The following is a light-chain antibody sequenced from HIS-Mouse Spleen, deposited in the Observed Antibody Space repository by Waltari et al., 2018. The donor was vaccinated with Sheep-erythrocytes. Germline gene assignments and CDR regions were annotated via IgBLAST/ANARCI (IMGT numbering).Light chain of an antibody. J-gene: IGLJ2*01. V-gene: IGLV3-1*01. CDR1: KLGDKY. CDR3: QAWDSSTAWNVV. CDR2: QDS. Sequence: SYELTQPPSVSVSPGQTASITCSGVKLGDKYACWYQHKPGQSPVLVIYQDSQRPSGIPERFSGSNSGNTATLTISGTQAMDEADYYCQAWDSSTAWNVVFGGGTKLTVL.